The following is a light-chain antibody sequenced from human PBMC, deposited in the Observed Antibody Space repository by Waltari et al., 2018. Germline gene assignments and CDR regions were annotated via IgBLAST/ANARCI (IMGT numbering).Light chain of an antibody. Sequence: DIVMTQSPLSLPVTPGEPASISCRSSQSLLHSNGYNYLDWYLQKPGQSPQFLIYLGSNRASGVPDRVSGSGSGTDFTLKISRVEAEDVGIYYCMQALQTPRTFGQGTRLEIK. J-gene: IGKJ5*01. CDR3: MQALQTPRT. CDR2: LGS. V-gene: IGKV2-28*01. CDR1: QSLLHSNGYNY.